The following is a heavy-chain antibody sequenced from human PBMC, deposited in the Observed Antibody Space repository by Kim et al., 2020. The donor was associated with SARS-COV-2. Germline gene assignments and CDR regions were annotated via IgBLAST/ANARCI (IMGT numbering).Heavy chain of an antibody. CDR2: INHSGST. Sequence: SETLSLTCAVYGGSFSGYYWSWIRQPPGKGLEWIGEINHSGSTNYNPSLKSRVTISVDTSKNQFSLKLSSVTAADTAVYYCARGSVYSSGRDYWGQGTLVTVSS. D-gene: IGHD6-19*01. CDR1: GGSFSGYY. CDR3: ARGSVYSSGRDY. V-gene: IGHV4-34*01. J-gene: IGHJ4*02.